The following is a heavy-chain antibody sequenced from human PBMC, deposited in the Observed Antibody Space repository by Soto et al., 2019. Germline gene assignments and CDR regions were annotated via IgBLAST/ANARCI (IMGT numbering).Heavy chain of an antibody. J-gene: IGHJ4*02. CDR1: GGTFSGYV. D-gene: IGHD3-16*01. Sequence: QLVQSGSEVKKPGSSVKVSCQASGGTFSGYVVTWVRQAPGQGLEWMGEFVPLFGTTNYAQRFSGRITITAEESTSTAYMELRTLRSDDTAVYYCATHGLGVSSPPNFVNWGQGTLVTVSS. V-gene: IGHV1-69*01. CDR2: FVPLFGTT. CDR3: ATHGLGVSSPPNFVN.